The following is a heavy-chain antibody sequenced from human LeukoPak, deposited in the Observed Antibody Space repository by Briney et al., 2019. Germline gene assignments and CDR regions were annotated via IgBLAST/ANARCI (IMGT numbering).Heavy chain of an antibody. Sequence: GASVKVSCKASGYTFTSYDINWVRQATGQGLEWMGWMNPNSGNTGYAQKFQGRVTITSDTSATTAYMELSSLRSEDTAVYYCARCGVLGDFDYWGQGTLVAVSS. CDR2: MNPNSGNT. CDR1: GYTFTSYD. CDR3: ARCGVLGDFDY. D-gene: IGHD3-10*02. J-gene: IGHJ4*02. V-gene: IGHV1-8*01.